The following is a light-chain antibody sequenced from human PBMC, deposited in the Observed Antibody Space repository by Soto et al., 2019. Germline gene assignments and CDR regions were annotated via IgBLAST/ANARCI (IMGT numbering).Light chain of an antibody. J-gene: IGKJ4*01. CDR1: QSVSSN. CDR3: QKYGNTPLS. Sequence: EIVMTQSPATLSVSPGERATLCCRASQSVSSNLAWYQQKPGLAPRLLIYDASSRATGIPDRFTGSGSGTDFALTISRLEPEDFAVYYCQKYGNTPLSFGGGTRWIS. V-gene: IGKV3D-20*01. CDR2: DAS.